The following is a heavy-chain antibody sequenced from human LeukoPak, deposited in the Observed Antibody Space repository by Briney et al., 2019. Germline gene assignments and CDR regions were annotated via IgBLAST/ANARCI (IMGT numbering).Heavy chain of an antibody. Sequence: GGSLRLSCAASGFTFSSYGMSWVRQAPGKGLEWVSAISGSGGSTYYADSVKGRFTISRDNSKNTLYLQMNSLRAEDTAVYYCAKDLGAAAGPYYFDYWGQGTLVTVSS. V-gene: IGHV3-23*01. D-gene: IGHD6-13*01. CDR3: AKDLGAAAGPYYFDY. CDR1: GFTFSSYG. CDR2: ISGSGGST. J-gene: IGHJ4*02.